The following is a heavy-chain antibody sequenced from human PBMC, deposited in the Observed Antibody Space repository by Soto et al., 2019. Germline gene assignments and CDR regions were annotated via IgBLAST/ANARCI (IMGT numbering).Heavy chain of an antibody. CDR3: ATKRITMIVGRGKYYFDY. V-gene: IGHV1-24*01. CDR1: GYTFTSYD. D-gene: IGHD3-22*01. Sequence: ASVKVSCKASGYTFTSYDINWVRQAPGKGLEWMGGFDPEDGETIYAQKFQGRVTMTEDTSTDTAYMELSSLRSEDTAVYYCATKRITMIVGRGKYYFDYWGQGTLVTVSS. J-gene: IGHJ4*02. CDR2: FDPEDGET.